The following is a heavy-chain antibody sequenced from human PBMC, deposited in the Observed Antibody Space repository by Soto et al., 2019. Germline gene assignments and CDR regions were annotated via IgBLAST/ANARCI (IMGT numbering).Heavy chain of an antibody. Sequence: PGGSLRLSCAASGFTFSSYAMSWVRQAPGKGLEWVSAISGSGGSTYYADSVKGRFTISRDNSKNTLYLQMNSLRAEDTAVYYCAKDWRHAGSSAIRPDDYWGQGTLVTVSS. CDR2: ISGSGGST. J-gene: IGHJ4*02. V-gene: IGHV3-23*01. CDR3: AKDWRHAGSSAIRPDDY. CDR1: GFTFSSYA. D-gene: IGHD1-26*01.